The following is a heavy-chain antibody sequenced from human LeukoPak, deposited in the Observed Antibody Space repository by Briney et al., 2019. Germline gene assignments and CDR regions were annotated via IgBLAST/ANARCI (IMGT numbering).Heavy chain of an antibody. V-gene: IGHV3-48*03. CDR3: AKDKETYYYGIYYFDY. CDR1: GFTFSSYE. CDR2: ISSSGSTI. Sequence: GGSLRLSCAASGFTFSSYEMNWVRQAPGKGLEWVSYISSSGSTIYYADSVKGRFTISRDNSKNTLYLQMNSLRAEDTAVYYCAKDKETYYYGIYYFDYWGQGTLVTVSS. J-gene: IGHJ4*02. D-gene: IGHD3-10*01.